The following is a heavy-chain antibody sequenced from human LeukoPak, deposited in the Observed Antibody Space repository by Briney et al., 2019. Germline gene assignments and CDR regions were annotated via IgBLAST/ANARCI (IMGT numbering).Heavy chain of an antibody. CDR3: ARDIGPPYSSSWYRVY. J-gene: IGHJ4*02. D-gene: IGHD6-13*01. CDR1: GFTFSSYW. CDR2: INSDGSST. Sequence: PGESLRLSCAASGFTFSSYWMHWVRQAPGKGLVWISRINSDGSSTSYAAPERGRFTISRDNAKNTLYLQMNSLRAEDTAVYYCARDIGPPYSSSWYRVYSGQGTLVTVSS. V-gene: IGHV3-74*01.